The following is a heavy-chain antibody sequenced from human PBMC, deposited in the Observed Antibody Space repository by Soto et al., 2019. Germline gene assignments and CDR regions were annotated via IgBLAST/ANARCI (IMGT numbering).Heavy chain of an antibody. V-gene: IGHV1-3*01. CDR2: INAGNGNT. CDR3: ARQQLVGYYFDY. J-gene: IGHJ4*02. CDR1: GYTFTSYA. D-gene: IGHD6-13*01. Sequence: ASVKVSCKASGYTFTSYAMHWVRQAPGQRLEWMGWINAGNGNTKYSQKFQGRVTITRDTSASTAYMELSSLRSEDTAVYYCARQQLVGYYFDYWGQGTLVTVSS.